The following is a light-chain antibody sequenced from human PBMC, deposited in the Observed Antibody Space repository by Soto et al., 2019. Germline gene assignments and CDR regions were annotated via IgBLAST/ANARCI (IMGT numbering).Light chain of an antibody. V-gene: IGKV1-27*01. Sequence: DSQMTQSPSSLSASVGDRVTLTCRASQGINNYLAWYQQKPGKAPKLLIYAASTLQSGVPSRFSGSGSGTDFTLTISSLQPEDVATYYCQKYNSAPKTFGQGTKVEIK. CDR2: AAS. J-gene: IGKJ1*01. CDR3: QKYNSAPKT. CDR1: QGINNY.